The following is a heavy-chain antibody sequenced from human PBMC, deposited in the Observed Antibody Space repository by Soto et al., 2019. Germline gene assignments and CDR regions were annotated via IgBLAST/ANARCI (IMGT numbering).Heavy chain of an antibody. CDR1: GFSFSDYG. CDR3: AREHSDGSGYYFDY. D-gene: IGHD3-22*01. Sequence: PGGSLRLCCAASGFSFSDYGIHWVRQDPGKGLEWVAVIWSDGRDRYYADSVKGRFTISRDNSKNTMYLQMNSLTVEDTAVYYCAREHSDGSGYYFDYWGRGTLVTVSS. V-gene: IGHV3-33*01. CDR2: IWSDGRDR. J-gene: IGHJ4*02.